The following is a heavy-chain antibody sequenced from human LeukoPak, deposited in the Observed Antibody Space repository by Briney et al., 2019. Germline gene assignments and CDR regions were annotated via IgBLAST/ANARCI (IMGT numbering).Heavy chain of an antibody. J-gene: IGHJ4*02. CDR3: ARGQGDYFDY. V-gene: IGHV4-30-2*01. Sequence: SQTLSLTCTVSGGSISSGGYYWSWIRQPPGKGLVWIGYIYHSGSTYYNPSLKSRVTISVDRSKNQFSLKLSSVTAADTAVYYCARGQGDYFDYWGQGTLVTVSS. CDR2: IYHSGST. CDR1: GGSISSGGYY.